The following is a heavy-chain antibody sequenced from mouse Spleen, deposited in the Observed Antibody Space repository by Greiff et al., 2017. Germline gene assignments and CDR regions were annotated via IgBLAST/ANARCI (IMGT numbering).Heavy chain of an antibody. Sequence: EVKLVESGGGLVKPGGSLKLSCAASGFTFSSYAMSWVRQTPEKRLEWVATISSGGSYTYYPDSVKGRFTISRDNAKNTLYLQMSSLRSEDTAMYYCASYGSSYDYWGQGTTLTVSS. CDR3: ASYGSSYDY. CDR1: GFTFSSYA. D-gene: IGHD1-1*01. V-gene: IGHV5-9-1*01. CDR2: ISSGGSYT. J-gene: IGHJ2*01.